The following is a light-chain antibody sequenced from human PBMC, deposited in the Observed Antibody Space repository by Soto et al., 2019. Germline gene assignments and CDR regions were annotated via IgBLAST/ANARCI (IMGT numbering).Light chain of an antibody. CDR3: SSYTSSSTYVV. Sequence: QSALTQPASVSGSPGQSITISCTGTSSDVGGYNYVSWYQQHPGKAPKLMIYDVSNRPSGVSNRLSGSKSGNTASLTISVLQAEDDADYYCSSYTSSSTYVVFGGGTKLTVL. CDR1: SSDVGGYNY. J-gene: IGLJ2*01. CDR2: DVS. V-gene: IGLV2-14*01.